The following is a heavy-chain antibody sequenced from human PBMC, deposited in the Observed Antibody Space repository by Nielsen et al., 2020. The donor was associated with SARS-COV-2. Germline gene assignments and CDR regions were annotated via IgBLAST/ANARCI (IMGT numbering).Heavy chain of an antibody. D-gene: IGHD3-3*01. Sequence: VRQAPGKGLEWVAKIKPDGNERHYMDSVKGRFTISRDNSKNTLYLQMNSLRAEDTAVYYCAKSVKGFWSGYYRSYYYYGMDVWGQGTTVTVSS. J-gene: IGHJ6*02. V-gene: IGHV3-7*01. CDR3: AKSVKGFWSGYYRSYYYYGMDV. CDR2: IKPDGNER.